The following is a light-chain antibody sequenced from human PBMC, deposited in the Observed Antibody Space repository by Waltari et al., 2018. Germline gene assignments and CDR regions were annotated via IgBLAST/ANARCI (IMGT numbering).Light chain of an antibody. J-gene: IGKJ1*01. V-gene: IGKV3-15*01. Sequence: EIVMTQSPATLSVSLGERATLSCRASQSVGSNYLAWYQQTPGQAPRLLISSASTRATGVPARFSGSGSGTEFTLTISSLQSEDFAIYYCQQYNNLPWTFGQGNKVEI. CDR2: SAS. CDR1: QSVGSN. CDR3: QQYNNLPWT.